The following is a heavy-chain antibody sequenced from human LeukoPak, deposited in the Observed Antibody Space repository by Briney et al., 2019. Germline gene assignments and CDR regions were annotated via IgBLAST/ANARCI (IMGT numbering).Heavy chain of an antibody. CDR3: AMGAMITFGVLRPTDY. D-gene: IGHD3-16*01. CDR1: VFTFSRYA. V-gene: IGHV3-23*01. Sequence: GWSVRLSCAASVFTFSRYAMIWVRQAAGRGVEGVSAVSGSGGSTYYADSVKGRFTISRDNSKNTLYLQMNSLRAEDTAVYYCAMGAMITFGVLRPTDYWGQGTLVTVSS. J-gene: IGHJ4*02. CDR2: VSGSGGST.